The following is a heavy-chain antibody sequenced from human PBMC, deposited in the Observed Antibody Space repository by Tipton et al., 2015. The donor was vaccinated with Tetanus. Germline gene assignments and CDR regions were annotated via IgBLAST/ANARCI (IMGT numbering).Heavy chain of an antibody. CDR2: INAGNGNT. Sequence: QSGPEVKKPGASVKVSCKASGYTFTSYAMHWVRQAPGQRLEWMGWINAGNGNTKYSQKFQGRVTITRDTSASTAYMELSSLRSEDTAVYYCATRRYCSGGSCYLTQDFDYWGQGTMVTVST. D-gene: IGHD2-15*01. J-gene: IGHJ3*01. CDR3: ATRRYCSGGSCYLTQDFDY. V-gene: IGHV1-3*01. CDR1: GYTFTSYA.